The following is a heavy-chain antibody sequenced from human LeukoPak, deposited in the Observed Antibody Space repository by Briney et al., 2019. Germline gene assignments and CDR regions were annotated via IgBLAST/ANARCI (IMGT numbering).Heavy chain of an antibody. CDR2: ISLSGDDT. CDR1: GFNTNKYA. CDR3: AKGGGSGSYFLYFDY. Sequence: GGSLRLSCAASGFNTNKYAMTWVRQAPGKGLEWVSGISLSGDDTYYADSVKGRFIISRDDSKNTLYLQMNSLRVEDTAVYYCAKGGGSGSYFLYFDYWGQGTLVTVSS. J-gene: IGHJ4*02. D-gene: IGHD1-26*01. V-gene: IGHV3-23*01.